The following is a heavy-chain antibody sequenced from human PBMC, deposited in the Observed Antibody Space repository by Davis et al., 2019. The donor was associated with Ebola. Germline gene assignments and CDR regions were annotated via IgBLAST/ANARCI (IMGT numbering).Heavy chain of an antibody. V-gene: IGHV3-7*03. D-gene: IGHD5-12*01. CDR3: ARGPGYSGYESCFDY. CDR2: IKQDGSEK. Sequence: GESLKISCAASGFTFSSYWMSWVRQAPGKGLEWVANIKQDGSEKYYVDSVKGRFTISRDNPKNTLYLQMNSLRAEDTAVYYCARGPGYSGYESCFDYWGQGTLVTVSS. CDR1: GFTFSSYW. J-gene: IGHJ4*02.